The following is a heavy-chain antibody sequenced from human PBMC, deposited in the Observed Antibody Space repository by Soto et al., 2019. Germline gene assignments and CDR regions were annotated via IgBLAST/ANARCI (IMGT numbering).Heavy chain of an antibody. CDR2: IVVGSGNT. J-gene: IGHJ4*02. Sequence: GASVKVSCKASGFTFTSSAVQWVRQARGQRLEWIGWIVVGSGNTNYAQKFQERVTITRDMSTSTAYMELSSLRSEDTAVYYCAADPRYLGYCTNGVCYTGFDYWGQGTLVTVSS. V-gene: IGHV1-58*01. D-gene: IGHD2-8*01. CDR1: GFTFTSSA. CDR3: AADPRYLGYCTNGVCYTGFDY.